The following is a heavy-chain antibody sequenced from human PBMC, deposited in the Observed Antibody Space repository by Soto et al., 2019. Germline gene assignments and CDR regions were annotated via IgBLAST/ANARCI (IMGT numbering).Heavy chain of an antibody. D-gene: IGHD4-4*01. CDR1: GFTFSSYG. V-gene: IGHV3-30*18. CDR3: AKDHFQRAVRSYGMDV. CDR2: ISYDGSNK. Sequence: QVQLVESGGGVVQPGRSLRLSCAASGFTFSSYGMHWVRQAPGKGLEWVAVISYDGSNKYYADSVKGRFTISRDNSKNTLYLQMNSLRAEDTAVYYCAKDHFQRAVRSYGMDVWGQGTTVTVSS. J-gene: IGHJ6*02.